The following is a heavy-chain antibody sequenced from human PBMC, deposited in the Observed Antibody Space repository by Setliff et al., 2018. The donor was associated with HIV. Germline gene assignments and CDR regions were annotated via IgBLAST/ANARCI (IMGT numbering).Heavy chain of an antibody. CDR2: MYYSGST. CDR1: GYSVTYGHN. D-gene: IGHD5-18*01. J-gene: IGHJ5*02. V-gene: IGHV4-38-2*01. CDR3: ARVGFNYGNNWFDP. Sequence: SETLSLTCAVSGYSVTYGHNWGWIRQPPRKGLEWIGSMYYSGSTYYNPSFKSRVTMSVDTSKNQFSLKLTSVSAADTAVYYCARVGFNYGNNWFDPWGQGTLVTVSS.